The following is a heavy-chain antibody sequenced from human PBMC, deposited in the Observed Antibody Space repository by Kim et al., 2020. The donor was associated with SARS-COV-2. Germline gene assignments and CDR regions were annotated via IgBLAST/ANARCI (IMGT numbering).Heavy chain of an antibody. J-gene: IGHJ4*02. CDR3: AKVRRFWSGYYSRPTAYDYFDY. Sequence: GGSLRLSCAASGFTFSSYGMHWVRQAPGKGLEWVAVISYDGSNKYYADSVKGRFTISRDNSKNTLYLQMNSLRAEDTAVYYCAKVRRFWSGYYSRPTAYDYFDYWGQGTLVTVSS. V-gene: IGHV3-30*18. D-gene: IGHD3-3*01. CDR1: GFTFSSYG. CDR2: ISYDGSNK.